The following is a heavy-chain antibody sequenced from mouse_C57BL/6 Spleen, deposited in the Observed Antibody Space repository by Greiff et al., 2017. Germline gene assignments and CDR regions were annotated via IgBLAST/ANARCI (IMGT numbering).Heavy chain of an antibody. CDR2: INPSSGYT. CDR3: ARAKFYFDY. V-gene: IGHV1-4*01. J-gene: IGHJ2*01. Sequence: VQLVESGAELARPGASVKMSCKASGYTFTSYTMHWVKQRPGQGLEWIGYINPSSGYTKYNQKFKDKATLTADKSSSTAYMQLSSLTSEDSAVYYCARAKFYFDYWGQGTTLTVSS. CDR1: GYTFTSYT.